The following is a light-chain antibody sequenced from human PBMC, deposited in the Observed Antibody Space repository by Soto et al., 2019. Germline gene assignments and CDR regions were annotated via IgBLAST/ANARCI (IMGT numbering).Light chain of an antibody. Sequence: DIQMTQSPSSLSASVGDRVTITCQASQDITNSLNWYQQKPGKAPKVLIYDASILETGVPSRFSGSGSGTDFTFTISSLXXXXXXXYYCQQYDNLPLTFGPGTTVDIE. CDR2: DAS. J-gene: IGKJ3*01. V-gene: IGKV1-33*01. CDR3: QQYDNLPLT. CDR1: QDITNS.